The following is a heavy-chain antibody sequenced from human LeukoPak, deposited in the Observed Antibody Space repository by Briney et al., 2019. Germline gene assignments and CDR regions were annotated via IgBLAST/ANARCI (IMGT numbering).Heavy chain of an antibody. CDR3: ARGGHIVVVTSGVLAEYFQH. CDR1: GCSLSSYA. V-gene: IGHV3-30-3*01. D-gene: IGHD2-21*02. CDR2: ISYDGTKE. J-gene: IGHJ1*01. Sequence: GGSLRLSCAASGCSLSSYAMHWVRQAPGKGVEWVAIISYDGTKEYYGDSVKGRFTISRDNSKNTVYLQMNSLRAEDTAVYYCARGGHIVVVTSGVLAEYFQHWGQGTLVTVSS.